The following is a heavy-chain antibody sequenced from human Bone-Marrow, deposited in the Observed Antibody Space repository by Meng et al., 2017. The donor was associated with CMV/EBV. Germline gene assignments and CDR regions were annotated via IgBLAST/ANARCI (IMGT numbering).Heavy chain of an antibody. CDR3: ARDGGIGGITTYPGLLNRGYYYYHGPYGMAV. V-gene: IGHV3-21*06. CDR2: ISSSSSYI. CDR1: GFTFSSYS. J-gene: IGHJ6*02. Sequence: GESLKISCAASGFTFSSYSMNWVRQAPGKGLEWVSSISSSSSYIYYADSIKGRFTISRDNAKNSLYLQMNSLRVEDTAVYYCARDGGIGGITTYPGLLNRGYYYYHGPYGMAVWGQRHTVTVAS. D-gene: IGHD1-26*01.